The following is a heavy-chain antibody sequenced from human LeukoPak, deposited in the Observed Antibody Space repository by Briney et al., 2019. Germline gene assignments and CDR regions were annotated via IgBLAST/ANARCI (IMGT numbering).Heavy chain of an antibody. D-gene: IGHD2-15*01. CDR3: ARVLRLLGPNWFDP. CDR2: IYYSGST. J-gene: IGHJ5*02. CDR1: GGSISSYY. V-gene: IGHV4-59*01. Sequence: SETLSLTCTVSGGSISSYYWSWIRQPPGKGLEWIGYIYYSGSTNYNPSLKSRVTISVDTSKNQFSLKLSSVTAADTAVYYCARVLRLLGPNWFDPWGQGTLVTVSS.